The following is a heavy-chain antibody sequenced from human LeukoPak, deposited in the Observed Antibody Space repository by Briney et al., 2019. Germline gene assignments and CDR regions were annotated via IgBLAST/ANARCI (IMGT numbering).Heavy chain of an antibody. V-gene: IGHV4-59*08. CDR2: IYYSGST. Sequence: SETLSLTCTVSGGSISSYYWSWIRQPPGKGLEWIGYIYYSGSTNYNPSLKSRVTISVDTSKNQFSLKLSSVTAADTAVYYCARLNTYGMDVWGQGTTVTVSS. CDR3: ARLNTYGMDV. J-gene: IGHJ6*02. CDR1: GGSISSYY. D-gene: IGHD1/OR15-1a*01.